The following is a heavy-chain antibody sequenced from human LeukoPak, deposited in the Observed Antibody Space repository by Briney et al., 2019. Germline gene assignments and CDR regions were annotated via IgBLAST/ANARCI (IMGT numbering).Heavy chain of an antibody. CDR2: VSGSGTST. Sequence: GESLRLSCAASGFTVSSNYMSWVRQAPEKGLEWVSTVSGSGTSTYYADSVKGRFTISRDNSKNTLFLEINSLRDGDTAVFYCVKGGVGFDPRPRSYYFASWGQGTLVTVSS. CDR3: VKGGVGFDPRPRSYYFAS. J-gene: IGHJ4*02. CDR1: GFTVSSNY. V-gene: IGHV3-23*01. D-gene: IGHD3-3*01.